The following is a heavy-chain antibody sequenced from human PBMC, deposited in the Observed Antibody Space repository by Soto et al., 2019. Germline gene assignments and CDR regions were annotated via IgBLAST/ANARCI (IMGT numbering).Heavy chain of an antibody. CDR3: VTDRGDDYGAPYDP. V-gene: IGHV3-23*01. J-gene: IGHJ5*02. Sequence: PGGSLGRSCAASGSSFSSFAMTWVRQAPGKGLEWVSTISGSGGSTYYADSVKGRFTISRDNSNNTLYLQINSLRAEDTAVYYCVTDRGDDYGAPYDPWGQGTLGTVSP. D-gene: IGHD4-17*01. CDR2: ISGSGGST. CDR1: GSSFSSFA.